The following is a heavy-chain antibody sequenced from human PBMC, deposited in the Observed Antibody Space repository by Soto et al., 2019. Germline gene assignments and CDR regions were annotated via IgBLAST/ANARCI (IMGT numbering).Heavy chain of an antibody. V-gene: IGHV4-34*01. CDR3: AREEVPQWFTRGYYGMDV. CDR1: GGSFSGYY. Sequence: SETLSLTCAVHGGSFSGYYWTWIRQPPGKGLEWIGDINHSGSTNYNSSLKSRVTISVDTSKNQLSLKLRSVTAADTAVYYCAREEVPQWFTRGYYGMDVWGQGTTVTVSS. CDR2: INHSGST. J-gene: IGHJ6*02. D-gene: IGHD2-2*01.